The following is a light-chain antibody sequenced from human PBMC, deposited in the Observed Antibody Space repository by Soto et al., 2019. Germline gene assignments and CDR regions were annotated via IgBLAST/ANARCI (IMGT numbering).Light chain of an antibody. CDR2: GAS. J-gene: IGKJ1*01. Sequence: EIAMTQSPATLSVSPGERATLSCRASQSVSSNLAWYQQRPGQAPSLLIYGASTRATGIPARFSGSGSGTEFTLTISSLQSEDFAVYFCQQYNNWPRTWTFGQGTKVEIK. CDR3: QQYNNWPRTWT. V-gene: IGKV3-15*01. CDR1: QSVSSN.